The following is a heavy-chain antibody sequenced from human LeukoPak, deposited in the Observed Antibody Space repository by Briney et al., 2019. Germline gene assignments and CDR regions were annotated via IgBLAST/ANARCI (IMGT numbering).Heavy chain of an antibody. Sequence: ASVKVSCKVSGYTLTELSMHWVRQAPGKGLEWMGGFDPEDGETIYAQKFQGRVTMTEGTSTDTAYMELSSLRSEDTAVYYCAVSGYSNWFDPWGQGTLVTVSS. CDR3: AVSGYSNWFDP. CDR1: GYTLTELS. CDR2: FDPEDGET. D-gene: IGHD5-18*01. V-gene: IGHV1-24*01. J-gene: IGHJ5*02.